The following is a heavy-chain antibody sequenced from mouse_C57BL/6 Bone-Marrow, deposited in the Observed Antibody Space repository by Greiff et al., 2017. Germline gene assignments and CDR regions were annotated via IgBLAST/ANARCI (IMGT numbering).Heavy chain of an antibody. CDR3: AREYYYGSSSWFAY. V-gene: IGHV1-42*01. J-gene: IGHJ3*01. CDR2: INPSTGGH. D-gene: IGHD1-1*01. Sequence: EVQLQQSGPELVKPGASVKISCKASGYSFTGYYMNWVKQSPEKSLEWIGEINPSTGGHNYNQKFKAKATLTVDKSSSTAYMQLKSLTSEDSAVYYCAREYYYGSSSWFAYWGQGTLVTVSA. CDR1: GYSFTGYY.